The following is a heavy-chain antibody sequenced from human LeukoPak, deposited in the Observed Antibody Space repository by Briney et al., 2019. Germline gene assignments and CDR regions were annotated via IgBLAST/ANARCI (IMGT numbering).Heavy chain of an antibody. CDR3: APATIAAATGHHFYYGMGV. V-gene: IGHV3-9*01. CDR2: VSWDSAI. CDR1: EFTFDDND. J-gene: IGHJ6*02. D-gene: IGHD6-25*01. Sequence: GGSLRLSCATSEFTFDDNDIFWVRQAPGLGLKWVSSVSWDSAIGYADSVKGRFTISRDNSKNTLYLQMNSLRAEDTAVYYCAPATIAAATGHHFYYGMGVWGQGTTVTVSS.